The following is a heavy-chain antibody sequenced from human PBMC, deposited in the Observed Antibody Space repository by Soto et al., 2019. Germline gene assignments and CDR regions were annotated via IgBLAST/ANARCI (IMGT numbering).Heavy chain of an antibody. CDR1: GFTLPRYS. V-gene: IGHV3-21*06. Sequence: EVQLVESGGGLVKPGGSLRLSCAAPGFTLPRYSMNWVRQAPGKGLEWVSSISSTTNYIYYGDSMKGRFTISRDNAKNSLYLEMNSLRAEDTAVYYCARESEDLTSNFDYWGQGTLVTVSS. J-gene: IGHJ4*02. CDR2: ISSTTNYI. CDR3: ARESEDLTSNFDY.